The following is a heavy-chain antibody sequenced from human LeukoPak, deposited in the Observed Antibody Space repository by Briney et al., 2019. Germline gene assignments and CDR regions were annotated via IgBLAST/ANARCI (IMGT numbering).Heavy chain of an antibody. CDR3: ARDPFDY. CDR1: GYSISSGYY. J-gene: IGHJ4*02. Sequence: SETLSLTCAVSGYSISSGYYWGWIRQPPGEGLEWIGSIYHSGSTYYNPSLKSRVTISVDTSKNQFSLQLSSVTAADTAVYYCARDPFDYWGQGTLVTVSS. V-gene: IGHV4-38-2*02. CDR2: IYHSGST.